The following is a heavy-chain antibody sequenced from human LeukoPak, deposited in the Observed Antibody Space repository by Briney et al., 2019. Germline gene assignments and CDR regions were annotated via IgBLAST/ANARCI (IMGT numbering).Heavy chain of an antibody. CDR1: GFTFSSYG. Sequence: GGSLRLSCAASGFTFSSYGIHWVRQAPGKGLEWVAVIWYDGRHKYYGESVKGRFTISRDNPRNTLSLQTNSLRVEDTAVYYCARDRTYYGSGSPLDYWGQGTLVTVSS. CDR3: ARDRTYYGSGSPLDY. J-gene: IGHJ4*02. D-gene: IGHD3-10*01. V-gene: IGHV3-33*01. CDR2: IWYDGRHK.